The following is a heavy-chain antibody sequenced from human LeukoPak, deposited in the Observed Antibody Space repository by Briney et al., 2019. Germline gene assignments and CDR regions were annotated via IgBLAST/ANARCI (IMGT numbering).Heavy chain of an antibody. J-gene: IGHJ4*02. CDR3: ASSGWYGDYFDY. D-gene: IGHD6-19*01. CDR1: GYSISSGYY. CDR2: IYHSGST. V-gene: IGHV4-38-2*01. Sequence: RSETLSLTCAVSGYSISSGYYWGWIRQPPGKGLEWIGSIYHSGSTYYNPSLKSRVTISVDTSKNQFSLKLSSVTAADTAVYYCASSGWYGDYFDYWGQGTLVTVSS.